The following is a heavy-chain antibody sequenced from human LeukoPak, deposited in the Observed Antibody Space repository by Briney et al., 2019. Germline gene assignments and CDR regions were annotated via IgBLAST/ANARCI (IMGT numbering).Heavy chain of an antibody. CDR2: IYYSGST. CDR1: GGSISSYF. Sequence: SETLSLTCTVSGGSISSYFWSWIRQPPGKGLEWIGCIYYSGSTNYNPSLKSRVTISVDTSKNQFSLKLSSVTAADTAVYYCARLSTNHNRIAAAGNDYWGQGTLVTVSS. D-gene: IGHD6-13*01. J-gene: IGHJ4*02. V-gene: IGHV4-59*01. CDR3: ARLSTNHNRIAAAGNDY.